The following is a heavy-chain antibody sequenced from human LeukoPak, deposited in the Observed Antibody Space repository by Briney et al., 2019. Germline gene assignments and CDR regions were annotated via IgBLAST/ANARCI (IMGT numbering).Heavy chain of an antibody. CDR2: IYYSGST. CDR1: GGSISSYY. CDR3: ARGTYSQTDAFDI. J-gene: IGHJ3*02. D-gene: IGHD1-1*01. Sequence: SETLSLTCTVSGGSISSYYWSWIRQPPEKGLEWIGYIYYSGSTNYNPSLKSRVTISVDTSKNQFSLKLSSVTAADTAVYYCARGTYSQTDAFDIWGQGTMVTVSS. V-gene: IGHV4-59*08.